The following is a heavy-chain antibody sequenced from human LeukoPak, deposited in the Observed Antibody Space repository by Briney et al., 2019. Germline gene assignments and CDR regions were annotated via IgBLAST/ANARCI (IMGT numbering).Heavy chain of an antibody. CDR3: ARGPRGGGITFDY. Sequence: SETLSLTCTVSGGSISSSSYYWGWIRQPPGKGLEWIGSIYYSGSTYYNPSLKSRVTISVDTSKNQFSLKLSSVTAADTAVYYCARGPRGGGITFDYWGQGTLVTVSS. CDR1: GGSISSSSYY. V-gene: IGHV4-39*01. J-gene: IGHJ4*02. CDR2: IYYSGST. D-gene: IGHD2-15*01.